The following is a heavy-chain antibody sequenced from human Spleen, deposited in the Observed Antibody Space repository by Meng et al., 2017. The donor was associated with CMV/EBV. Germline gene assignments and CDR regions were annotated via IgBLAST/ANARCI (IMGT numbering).Heavy chain of an antibody. CDR1: GFTFSSYD. CDR3: EAQYLRGVADY. Sequence: GESLKISCAACGFTFSSYDMHWVRQATGKGLEWVSAIGTAGDTYYPGSVKGQFTISRENAKNSLYLQMNSLRVEDTAVYYCEAQYLRGVADYWGQGTLVTVSS. J-gene: IGHJ4*02. CDR2: IGTAGDT. V-gene: IGHV3-13*03. D-gene: IGHD3-10*01.